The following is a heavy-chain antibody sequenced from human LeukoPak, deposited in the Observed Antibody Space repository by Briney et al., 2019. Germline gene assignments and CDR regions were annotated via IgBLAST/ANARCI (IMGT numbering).Heavy chain of an antibody. CDR2: ISYDGSNK. D-gene: IGHD3-9*01. V-gene: IGHV3-30*03. CDR3: ASIYDLLTGFYSFYY. CDR1: GFTFSSYG. Sequence: GGSLRLSCAASGFTFSSYGMHWVRQAPGKGLEWVAVISYDGSNKYYADSVKGRFTISRDNSKNTLYPQMNSLRAEDTAVYYCASIYDLLTGFYSFYYWGQGTLVTVSS. J-gene: IGHJ4*02.